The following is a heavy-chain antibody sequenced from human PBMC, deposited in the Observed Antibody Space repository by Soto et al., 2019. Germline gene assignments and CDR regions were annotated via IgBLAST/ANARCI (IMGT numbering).Heavy chain of an antibody. D-gene: IGHD3-10*01. CDR1: GFTVSNNY. J-gene: IGHJ4*02. CDR2: IYSGGYT. CDR3: ATARGGGGY. Sequence: EVQLVESGGGLIQPGGSLRLSCAVSGFTVSNNYMSWVRQAPGKGLEGVSVIYSGGYTAYGDSVKGRFTISRDNSKNTLYLQMTRRGAEHPAVYSCATARGGGGYWGQGTLVTVSS. V-gene: IGHV3-53*01.